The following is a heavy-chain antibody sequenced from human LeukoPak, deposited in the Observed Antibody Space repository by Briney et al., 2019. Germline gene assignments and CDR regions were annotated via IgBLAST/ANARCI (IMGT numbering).Heavy chain of an antibody. CDR3: ARVGGSGRLNWFDP. J-gene: IGHJ5*02. Sequence: PGGSLRLSCAASGFTFSSYSMNWVRQAPGKGLEWVSVIYSGGSTYYADSVKGRFTISRDNSKNTLYLQMNSLRAEDTAVYYCARVGGSGRLNWFDPWGQGTLVTVSS. CDR2: IYSGGST. V-gene: IGHV3-53*01. D-gene: IGHD3-10*01. CDR1: GFTFSSYS.